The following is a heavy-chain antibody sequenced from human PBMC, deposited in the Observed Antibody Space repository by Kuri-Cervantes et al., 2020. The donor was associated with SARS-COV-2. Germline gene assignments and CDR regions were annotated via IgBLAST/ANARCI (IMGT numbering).Heavy chain of an antibody. CDR2: IYYSGST. Sequence: ESLKISCTVSGGSISSYYWSWIRQPPGKGLEWIGYIYYSGSTNYNPSLKSRVTISVDTSKNQFSLKLSSVTAADTAVYYCARSAVAGDYWGQGTLVTVSS. D-gene: IGHD6-19*01. CDR3: ARSAVAGDY. V-gene: IGHV4-59*08. CDR1: GGSISSYY. J-gene: IGHJ4*02.